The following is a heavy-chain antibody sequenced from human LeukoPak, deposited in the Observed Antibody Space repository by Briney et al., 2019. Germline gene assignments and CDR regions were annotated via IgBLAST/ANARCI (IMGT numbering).Heavy chain of an antibody. D-gene: IGHD2-15*01. Sequence: SETLSLTCTVSSGSITGYYWSWIRQPPGKGLEWIGYIYYSGSTKYNPSLKSRVSISVDTSKNQFSLKLSSVTAADTAVYYCARVGGSTQDYWGQGTLVTVSS. V-gene: IGHV4-59*01. CDR3: ARVGGSTQDY. CDR2: IYYSGST. J-gene: IGHJ4*02. CDR1: SGSITGYY.